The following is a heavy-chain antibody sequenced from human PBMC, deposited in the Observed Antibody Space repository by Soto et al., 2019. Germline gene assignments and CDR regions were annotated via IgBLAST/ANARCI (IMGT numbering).Heavy chain of an antibody. CDR2: IYYSGST. J-gene: IGHJ4*02. V-gene: IGHV4-59*01. CDR3: ASTTREYSGYDSSLFDY. Sequence: SETLSLTCTVSGGSISSYYWSWIRQPPGKGLEWIGYIYYSGSTNYNPSLKSRVTISVDTSKNQFSLKLSSVTAADTAVYYCASTTREYSGYDSSLFDYWGQGTLVTVSS. D-gene: IGHD5-12*01. CDR1: GGSISSYY.